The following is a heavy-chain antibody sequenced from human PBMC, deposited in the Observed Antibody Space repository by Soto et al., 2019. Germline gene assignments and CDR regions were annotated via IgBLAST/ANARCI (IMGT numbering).Heavy chain of an antibody. CDR3: AMVLQFFAPDY. J-gene: IGHJ4*02. CDR2: ISGYNGHT. V-gene: IGHV1-18*01. D-gene: IGHD1-7*01. CDR1: NYTFSGYA. Sequence: QVHLEQSGGEVKKPGASVKVSCKASNYTFSGYAISWVRQAPGQGLEWMGWISGYNGHTTYAPKFQGRLTMTTDPSTTTAYMDLRSLGSEDQAIYYCAMVLQFFAPDYWGQGTLVTVSS.